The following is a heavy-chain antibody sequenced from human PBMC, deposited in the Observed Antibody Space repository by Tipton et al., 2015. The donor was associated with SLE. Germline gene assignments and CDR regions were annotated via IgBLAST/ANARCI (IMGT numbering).Heavy chain of an antibody. CDR3: ARLRELYYDSSPDAFDI. J-gene: IGHJ3*02. Sequence: TLSLTCTVSGGSISSYYWSWIRQPAGKGLEWIGRIYTSGSTNYNPSLKSRVTMSVDTSKNQFSRKLSSVTAADTAVYYCARLRELYYDSSPDAFDIWGQGTMVTVSS. D-gene: IGHD3-22*01. CDR1: GGSISSYY. V-gene: IGHV4-4*07. CDR2: IYTSGST.